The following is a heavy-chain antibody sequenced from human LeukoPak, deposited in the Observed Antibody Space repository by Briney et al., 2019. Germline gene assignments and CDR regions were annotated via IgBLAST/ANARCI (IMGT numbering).Heavy chain of an antibody. CDR3: ARDGACSSASCQNFDY. CDR2: INPNSGAT. CDR1: GYTFTGYY. V-gene: IGHV1-2*02. Sequence: ASVKVSCKASGYTFTGYYMHWVRQAPGQGLEWMGWINPNSGATSYPQKFQGRVTMTRDTSISTAYVELSRLRSDDTAVYYCARDGACSSASCQNFDYWGQGTLVTVPS. J-gene: IGHJ4*02. D-gene: IGHD2-2*01.